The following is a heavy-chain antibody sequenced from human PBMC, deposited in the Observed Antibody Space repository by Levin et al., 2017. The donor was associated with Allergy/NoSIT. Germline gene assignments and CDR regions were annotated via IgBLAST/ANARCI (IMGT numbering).Heavy chain of an antibody. CDR3: ARAVAGATNWFDP. CDR1: GYTFTSYG. CDR2: ISAYNGNT. V-gene: IGHV1-18*01. J-gene: IGHJ5*02. Sequence: GESLKISCKASGYTFTSYGISWVRQAPGQGLEWMGWISAYNGNTNYAQKLQGRVTMTTDTSTSTAYMELRSLRSDDTAVYYCARAVAGATNWFDPWGQGTLVTVSS. D-gene: IGHD1-26*01.